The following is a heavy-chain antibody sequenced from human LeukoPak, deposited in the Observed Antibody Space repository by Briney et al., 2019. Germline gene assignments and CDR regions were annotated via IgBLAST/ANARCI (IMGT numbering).Heavy chain of an antibody. V-gene: IGHV3-30*18. J-gene: IGHJ4*02. CDR3: AKYHYYDSPFDY. CDR2: ISYDGSNK. Sequence: GGSLRLSCAASGFTFSSYGMHWVRQAPGKGLEWVAVISYDGSNKYYADSVKGRFTISRDNSKNTLYLQMNSLRAEDTAVYYCAKYHYYDSPFDYWGQGTLVTVSS. CDR1: GFTFSSYG. D-gene: IGHD3-22*01.